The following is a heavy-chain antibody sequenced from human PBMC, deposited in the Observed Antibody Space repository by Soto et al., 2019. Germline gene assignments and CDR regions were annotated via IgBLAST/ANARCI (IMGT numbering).Heavy chain of an antibody. CDR1: GFTFSSYA. J-gene: IGHJ2*01. CDR3: AKRIAAAGTAYWYFDL. V-gene: IGHV3-23*01. D-gene: IGHD6-13*01. CDR2: MSGSGGST. Sequence: EVQLLESGGGLVQPGGSLRLSCAASGFTFSSYAMSWVRQAPGKGLEWVSAMSGSGGSTYYADSVKGRFTISRDNSKNTLYLQMNSPRAEDTAVYYCAKRIAAAGTAYWYFDLWGHGTLVTVSS.